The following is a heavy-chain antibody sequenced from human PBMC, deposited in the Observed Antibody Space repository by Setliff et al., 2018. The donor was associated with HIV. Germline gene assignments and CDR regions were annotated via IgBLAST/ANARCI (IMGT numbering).Heavy chain of an antibody. J-gene: IGHJ4*02. CDR1: GYTFIDYF. CDR3: ARDYFPHSRRNFGSGDYFHF. Sequence: ASVKVSCKASGYTFIDYFIHWVRQAPGQGLEWMAYINPNSGDSKTAQKFQGRVTVTRDTSIATAYMELSSLTPGDTAVYHCARDYFPHSRRNFGSGDYFHFWGQGSRVTVSS. D-gene: IGHD3-10*01. CDR2: INPNSGDS. V-gene: IGHV1-2*02.